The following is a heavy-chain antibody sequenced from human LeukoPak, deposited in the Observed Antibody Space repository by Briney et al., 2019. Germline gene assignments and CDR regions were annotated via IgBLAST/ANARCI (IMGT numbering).Heavy chain of an antibody. CDR2: ISYDGSNK. CDR1: GFTFSSYA. Sequence: GRSLRLSCAASGFTFSSYAVHWVRQAPGTGLEWAAGISYDGSNKYYADSVKGRFTISRDNSKNTLYLQMNSLRAEDTAVYYCATSLGGFLLSYFDYWGQGTLVTVSS. CDR3: ATSLGGFLLSYFDY. J-gene: IGHJ4*02. D-gene: IGHD3-16*01. V-gene: IGHV3-30*04.